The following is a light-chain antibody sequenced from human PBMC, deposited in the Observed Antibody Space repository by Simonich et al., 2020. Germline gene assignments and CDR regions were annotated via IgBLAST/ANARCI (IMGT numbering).Light chain of an antibody. V-gene: IGLV5-45*01. CDR2: YKSDSDK. Sequence: QAVLTQPASLSASPGASSSLTCTFRSGLNVGTYRIYWYQQKPGSPPQYLLRYKSDSDKQQGSGVPSRCSGSKDASANAGILLISGLQSEDESDYYCMIWHSSAWVFGGGTKLTVL. CDR3: MIWHSSAWV. CDR1: SGLNVGTYR. J-gene: IGLJ3*02.